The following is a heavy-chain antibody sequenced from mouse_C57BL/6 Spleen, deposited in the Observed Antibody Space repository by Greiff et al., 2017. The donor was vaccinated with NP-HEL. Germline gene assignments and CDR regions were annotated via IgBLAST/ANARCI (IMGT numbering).Heavy chain of an antibody. D-gene: IGHD2-5*01. CDR2: INPSNGGN. CDR1: GYTFTSYW. CDR3: ARGSSYYSNSDY. J-gene: IGHJ2*01. V-gene: IGHV1-53*01. Sequence: QVQLQQPGTELVKPGASVKLSCKASGYTFTSYWMHWVKQRPGQGLEWIGNINPSNGGNNYNEKFKSKATLTVDKSSSTAYMQLSSLTSEDSAVYYCARGSSYYSNSDYWGQGTTLTVSS.